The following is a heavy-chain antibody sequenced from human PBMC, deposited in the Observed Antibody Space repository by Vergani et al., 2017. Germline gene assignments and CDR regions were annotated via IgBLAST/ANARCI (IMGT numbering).Heavy chain of an antibody. CDR3: AKQASSGWYDY. Sequence: QVQLVESGGGVVQPGRSLRLSCAASGFTFSSYGMHWVRQAPGKGLEWVAVISYDGSNKYYADSVKGRFTISRDNSKNTLYLQMNSLRAEETAVYYCAKQASSGWYDYWGQGTLVTVSS. J-gene: IGHJ4*02. CDR1: GFTFSSYG. D-gene: IGHD6-19*01. V-gene: IGHV3-30*18. CDR2: ISYDGSNK.